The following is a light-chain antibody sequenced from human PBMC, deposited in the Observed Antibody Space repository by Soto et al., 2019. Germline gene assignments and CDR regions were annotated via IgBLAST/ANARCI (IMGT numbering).Light chain of an antibody. CDR1: NSNIGAGSD. CDR3: QSYDSSLSVV. Sequence: QSVLTQPPSVSGAPGQRVTISCTGSNSNIGAGSDVHWYQQLPGTAPKLLIYGNTNRPSGVPDRFSGSKSGTSASLAITGLQAEDEADYSCQSYDSSLSVVFGGGTKLTVL. J-gene: IGLJ2*01. V-gene: IGLV1-40*01. CDR2: GNT.